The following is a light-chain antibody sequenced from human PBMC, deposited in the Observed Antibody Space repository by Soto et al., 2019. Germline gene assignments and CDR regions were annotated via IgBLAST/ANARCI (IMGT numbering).Light chain of an antibody. Sequence: DIVLTQSPGTLSLSPGERGTLSCRASQSVSSSYVAWYQQKPGQAPRLLIYGASSKAPGIPDRFSGSGSGTDVPLTISRLELEDFAVYYCQHAGSSRWTFGQWTKVEIK. CDR1: QSVSSSY. J-gene: IGKJ1*01. CDR3: QHAGSSRWT. V-gene: IGKV3-20*01. CDR2: GAS.